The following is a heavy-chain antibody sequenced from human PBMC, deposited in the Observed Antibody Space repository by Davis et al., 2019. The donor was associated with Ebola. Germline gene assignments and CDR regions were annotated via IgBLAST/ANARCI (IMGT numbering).Heavy chain of an antibody. CDR3: ARAPEYCAAGLCHLHYGMDV. CDR2: IYSGGST. D-gene: IGHD2-8*02. Sequence: GESLKISCAASGFTVSSSYMSWVRQVPGKGLEWVSVIYSGGSTFYADSVRGRCTISRDISKNTLYLQMNSLRAEDTAVYYCARAPEYCAAGLCHLHYGMDVWGQGTTVTVSS. J-gene: IGHJ6*02. V-gene: IGHV3-66*01. CDR1: GFTVSSSY.